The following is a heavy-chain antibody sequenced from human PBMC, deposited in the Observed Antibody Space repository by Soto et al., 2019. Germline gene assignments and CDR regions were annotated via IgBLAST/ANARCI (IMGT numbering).Heavy chain of an antibody. V-gene: IGHV5-51*01. CDR1: GYSFTSYW. D-gene: IGHD5-18*01. Sequence: GESLKISCKGSGYSFTSYWIGWVRQMPGKGLEWMGIIYPGDSDTRYSPSFQGQVTISADKSISTAYLQWSSLKASDTAMYYCARQWYMGGYSYGSYGMDVWGQGTTVTVSS. CDR3: ARQWYMGGYSYGSYGMDV. J-gene: IGHJ6*02. CDR2: IYPGDSDT.